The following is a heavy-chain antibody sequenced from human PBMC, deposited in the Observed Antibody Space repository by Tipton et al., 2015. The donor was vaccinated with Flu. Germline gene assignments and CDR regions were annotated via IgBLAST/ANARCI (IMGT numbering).Heavy chain of an antibody. CDR2: INPNRGGT. CDR3: ARDPPPISGGLSYYYYYGVEV. D-gene: IGHD1-26*01. J-gene: IGHJ6*04. V-gene: IGHV1-2*06. CDR1: GYTFTGYY. Sequence: QLVQSGAEVKKPGASVKVSCKASGYTFTGYYMHWVRQAPGQGLEWMGRINPNRGGTNYAQKFQGRVTMTRETSISTAYMELRRLRSDDTAVYYCARDPPPISGGLSYYYYYGVEVWGKGTTVTVSS.